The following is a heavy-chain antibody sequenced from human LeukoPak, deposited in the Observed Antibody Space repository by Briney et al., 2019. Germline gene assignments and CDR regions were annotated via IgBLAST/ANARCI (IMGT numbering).Heavy chain of an antibody. Sequence: GGSLRLSCAASGFTFSSYWMSWVRQAPGKGLEWVANIRQDGSDKYYVDSVKGRFTISRDNAKNSLYLQMNSLRAEDTAVYYCAREPYGDYFDFWGQGTLVTVSS. CDR3: AREPYGDYFDF. J-gene: IGHJ4*02. V-gene: IGHV3-7*03. CDR1: GFTFSSYW. D-gene: IGHD4-17*01. CDR2: IRQDGSDK.